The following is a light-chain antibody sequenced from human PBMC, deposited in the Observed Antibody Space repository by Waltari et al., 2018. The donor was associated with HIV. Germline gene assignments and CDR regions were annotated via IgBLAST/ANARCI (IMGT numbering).Light chain of an antibody. CDR3: QAWDSNTVV. Sequence: SYELTQPPSVSVSPGQTASITCSGDKLGNKYVCWYQQKPGQSPVLVIYQDNKRPSGIPERFSGSNSGSTATLTISGTQAMDEADYDCQAWDSNTVVFGGGTKLTVL. CDR1: KLGNKY. CDR2: QDN. V-gene: IGLV3-1*01. J-gene: IGLJ2*01.